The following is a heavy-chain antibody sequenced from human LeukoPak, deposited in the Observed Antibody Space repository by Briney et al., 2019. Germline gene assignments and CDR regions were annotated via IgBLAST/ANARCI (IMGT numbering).Heavy chain of an antibody. J-gene: IGHJ3*02. V-gene: IGHV3-48*01. CDR1: GFTFSSYA. D-gene: IGHD6-13*01. CDR2: INSNSQTI. CDR3: ARVTWYSNSWLHAFDI. Sequence: PGGSLRLSCAASGFTFSSYAMNWVRQAPGKGLEWFSFINSNSQTIYYADSVKGRFTISRDNAKNSLYLQMDSLRAEDTGVYYCARVTWYSNSWLHAFDIWGEGTMVTVSS.